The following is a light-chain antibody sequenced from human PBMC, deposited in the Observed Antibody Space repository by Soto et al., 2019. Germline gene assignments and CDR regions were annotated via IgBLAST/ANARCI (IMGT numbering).Light chain of an antibody. Sequence: EIVLTQSPATLSVSPGERATLSCRASQSVNQKLGWYQQKPGQAPRLLIYVASYRATGIPARFSGSGSGTEYTLTISNLQAEDFAVYYCQQYNNWPLITFGQGTRLEIK. CDR3: QQYNNWPLIT. J-gene: IGKJ5*01. V-gene: IGKV3-15*01. CDR2: VAS. CDR1: QSVNQK.